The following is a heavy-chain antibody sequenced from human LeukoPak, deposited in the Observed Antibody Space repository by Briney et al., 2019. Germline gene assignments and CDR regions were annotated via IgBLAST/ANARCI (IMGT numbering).Heavy chain of an antibody. V-gene: IGHV1-8*02. J-gene: IGHJ4*02. Sequence: ASVKISCKASGYTFISYGISWVRQATGQGLEWMGWMNPNSGNTGYAQKSQGRVTMTRNTSISTAYMELSSLRSEDTAVYYCLAVAGGYWGQGTLVTVSS. CDR3: LAVAGGY. D-gene: IGHD6-19*01. CDR1: GYTFISYG. CDR2: MNPNSGNT.